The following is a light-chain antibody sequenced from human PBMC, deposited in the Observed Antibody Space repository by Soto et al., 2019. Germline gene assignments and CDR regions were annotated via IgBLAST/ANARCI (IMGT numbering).Light chain of an antibody. Sequence: QSALTQPASVSGFPGQSITISCTGTSSDVGGYNYVSWYQQHPGKAPKLMIYVVSDRPSGVSNRFSGSKSGNTASLTISGLQAEDEADYYCSSYTSSTTLNVFGTGTKVTVL. V-gene: IGLV2-14*01. CDR2: VVS. CDR1: SSDVGGYNY. CDR3: SSYTSSTTLNV. J-gene: IGLJ1*01.